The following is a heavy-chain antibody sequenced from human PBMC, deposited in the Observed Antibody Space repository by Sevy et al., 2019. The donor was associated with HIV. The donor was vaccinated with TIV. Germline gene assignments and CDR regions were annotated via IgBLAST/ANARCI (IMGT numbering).Heavy chain of an antibody. V-gene: IGHV1-69*13. D-gene: IGHD2-2*01. CDR1: GGTFSNYA. CDR2: IIPIFGTT. CDR3: ARTPLVRIPGATDLYFDN. Sequence: ASVKVSCKASGGTFSNYALSWVRQAHGQGLEWMGGIIPIFGTTNFAQTFQGRVTITADESTSTAYMGLSSLRSADTAVYYCARTPLVRIPGATDLYFDNWGQGTLVTVSS. J-gene: IGHJ4*02.